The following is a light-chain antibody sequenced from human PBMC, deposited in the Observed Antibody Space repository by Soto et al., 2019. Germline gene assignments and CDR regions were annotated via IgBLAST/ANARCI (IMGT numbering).Light chain of an antibody. CDR1: SSNIGAGYD. CDR3: QSYDSLLSGYV. Sequence: QSVLTQPPSVSGAPGQRVTISCTGSSSNIGAGYDVHWYQHLPGTAPKLLIYGNSNRPSGVPDRFSGFKSGTSASLAITGLQAEDEADYYCQSYDSLLSGYVFGTGTKLTVL. J-gene: IGLJ1*01. V-gene: IGLV1-40*01. CDR2: GNS.